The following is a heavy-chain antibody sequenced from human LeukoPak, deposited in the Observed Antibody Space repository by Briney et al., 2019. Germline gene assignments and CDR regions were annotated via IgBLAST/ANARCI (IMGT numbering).Heavy chain of an antibody. CDR2: FSSSSSTI. Sequence: PGGSLRLSCAASGFTFSSHSMNWVRQAPGKGLEWASYFSSSSSTIYYADSVKGRFTISRDNAKNSLYLQMNSLRAEDTAVYYCARGAYYYEDWGQGTLVTVSS. CDR3: ARGAYYYED. V-gene: IGHV3-48*01. J-gene: IGHJ4*02. D-gene: IGHD3-22*01. CDR1: GFTFSSHS.